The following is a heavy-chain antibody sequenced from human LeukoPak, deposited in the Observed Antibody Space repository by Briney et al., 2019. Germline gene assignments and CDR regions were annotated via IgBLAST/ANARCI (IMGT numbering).Heavy chain of an antibody. D-gene: IGHD3-10*01. CDR2: ISYDGSNK. Sequence: GGSLRLSCAASGFTFSSYGMHWARQAPGKGLEWVAVISYDGSNKYYADSVKGRFTISRDNSKNTLYLQMNSLRAEDTAVYYCAKDGSIHLITMVRGVFFDYWGQGTLVTVSS. CDR3: AKDGSIHLITMVRGVFFDY. CDR1: GFTFSSYG. V-gene: IGHV3-30*18. J-gene: IGHJ4*02.